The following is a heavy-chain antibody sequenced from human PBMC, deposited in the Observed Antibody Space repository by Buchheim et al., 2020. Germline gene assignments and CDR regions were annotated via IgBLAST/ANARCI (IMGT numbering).Heavy chain of an antibody. CDR1: GGSISSYY. CDR2: IYHSGST. J-gene: IGHJ4*01. CDR3: ARDIDY. Sequence: QVQLQESGPGLVKPSETLSLTCTVSGGSISSYYWSWIRQPPGKGLEWIGYIYHSGSTNYIPSLKSRVTISIDTSKNKSSLKLSSVTAADTAVYYCARDIDYWGQGTL. V-gene: IGHV4-59*01.